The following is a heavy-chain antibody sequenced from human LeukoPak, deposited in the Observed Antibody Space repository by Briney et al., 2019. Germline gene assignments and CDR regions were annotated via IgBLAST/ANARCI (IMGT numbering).Heavy chain of an antibody. CDR3: ARSPYVTIFGVVIAYYYGMDV. J-gene: IGHJ6*02. CDR1: GYTFTSYG. V-gene: IGHV1-46*01. CDR2: INPSGGST. Sequence: ASVKVSCKASGYTFTSYGISWVRQAPGQGLEWMGIINPSGGSTSYAQKFQGRVTMTRDTSTSTVYMELSSLRSEDTAVYYCARSPYVTIFGVVIAYYYGMDVWGQGTTVTVSS. D-gene: IGHD3-3*01.